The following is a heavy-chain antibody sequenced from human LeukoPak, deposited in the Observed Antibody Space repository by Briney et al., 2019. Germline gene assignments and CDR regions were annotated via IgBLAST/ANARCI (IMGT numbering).Heavy chain of an antibody. CDR1: GGSFSGYY. D-gene: IGHD2-15*01. V-gene: IGHV4-34*01. CDR3: ATTFGIGYRLDY. CDR2: INHSGST. J-gene: IGHJ4*02. Sequence: SETLSLTCAVYGGSFSGYYWSWIRQPPGKGLEWIGEINHSGSTNYNPSLKSRVTISVDTSKNQFSRKLSSVTAADTAVYYCATTFGIGYRLDYWGQGTLVTVSS.